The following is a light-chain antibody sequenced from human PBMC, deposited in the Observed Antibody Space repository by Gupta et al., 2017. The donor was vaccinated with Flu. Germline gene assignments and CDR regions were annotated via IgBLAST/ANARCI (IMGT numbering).Light chain of an antibody. CDR2: WAS. Sequence: EIVIPQPPDSLAWSRSERATINCKSSQSVLYSSNNKNYLAWYQQKPGQPPKLLIYWASTRESGVPDRFSGSGSGTDFTLTISSLQAEDVAVYYCQQYYSTPLTFGEGTKVEIK. V-gene: IGKV4-1*01. CDR3: QQYYSTPLT. CDR1: QSVLYSSNNKNY. J-gene: IGKJ4*02.